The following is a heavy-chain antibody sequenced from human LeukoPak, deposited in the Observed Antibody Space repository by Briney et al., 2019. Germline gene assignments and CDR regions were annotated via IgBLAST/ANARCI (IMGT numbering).Heavy chain of an antibody. V-gene: IGHV4-39*01. CDR2: IYYRGTT. CDR3: TRHSVITLGGTKVSSVFDY. CDR1: GGSISSSNYY. J-gene: IGHJ4*02. Sequence: SETLSLTCTVSGGSISSSNYYWGWIRQPPGKGLEWIGSIYYRGTTYYNPSLKSRVTISVDTSKNQFPLKLSSVTAADTAVYYCTRHSVITLGGTKVSSVFDYWGQGTLVTVSS. D-gene: IGHD1-1*01.